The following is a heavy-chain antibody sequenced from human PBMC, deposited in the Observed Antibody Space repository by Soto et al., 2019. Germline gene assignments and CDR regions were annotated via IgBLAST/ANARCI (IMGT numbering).Heavy chain of an antibody. D-gene: IGHD3-10*01. V-gene: IGHV1-2*02. CDR2: INPNSGGT. CDR1: GYTFTGYY. Sequence: ASVKVSCKASGYTFTGYYMRWVRQAPGQGLEWMGWINPNSGGTNYAQKFQGRVTMTRDTSISTAYMELSRLRSDDTAVYYCARSAGWGVAAHYSYYGMDVWGQGTTVTVSS. J-gene: IGHJ6*02. CDR3: ARSAGWGVAAHYSYYGMDV.